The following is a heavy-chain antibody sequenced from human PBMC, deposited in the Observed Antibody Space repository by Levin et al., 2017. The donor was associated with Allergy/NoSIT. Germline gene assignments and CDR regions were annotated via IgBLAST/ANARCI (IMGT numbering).Heavy chain of an antibody. CDR2: IKSITDGGKT. CDR1: GFTFSNVW. J-gene: IGHJ4*02. V-gene: IGHV3-15*05. Sequence: GESLKISCAASGFTFSNVWMNWVRQAPGKGLEWVGRIKSITDGGKTDYAAPVKGRFIISRDDSKNTLYLHLNSLITEDTAVYYCVAAAGGYWGQGTRVTVSS. CDR3: VAAAGGY. D-gene: IGHD6-13*01.